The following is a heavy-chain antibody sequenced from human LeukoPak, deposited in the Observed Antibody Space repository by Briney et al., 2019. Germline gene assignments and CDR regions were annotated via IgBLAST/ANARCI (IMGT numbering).Heavy chain of an antibody. Sequence: SETLSLTCTVSGYSITTGYFWAWIRQPPGKGLEWIGSISHGAGTYYSPSLKSRVTMSLDTSKNQFSVNLNPVTAADTAVYYCARDHDVWVAPYFDYWGQGNLVSVSP. CDR1: GYSITTGYF. J-gene: IGHJ4*02. D-gene: IGHD5-12*01. V-gene: IGHV4-38-2*02. CDR2: ISHGAGT. CDR3: ARDHDVWVAPYFDY.